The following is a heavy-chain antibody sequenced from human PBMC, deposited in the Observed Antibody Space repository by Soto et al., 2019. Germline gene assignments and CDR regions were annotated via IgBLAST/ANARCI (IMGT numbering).Heavy chain of an antibody. CDR2: INPNSGGT. J-gene: IGHJ4*02. CDR1: GYTFTGYY. Sequence: ASVKVSCKASGYTFTGYYMHWVRQAPGQGFEWMGWINPNSGGTNYAQKFQGRVTMTRDTSISTAYMELSRLRSDDTAVYYCARDVVRSGYMWVRGYYFDYWGQGTLVTVSS. CDR3: ARDVVRSGYMWVRGYYFDY. D-gene: IGHD3-22*01. V-gene: IGHV1-2*02.